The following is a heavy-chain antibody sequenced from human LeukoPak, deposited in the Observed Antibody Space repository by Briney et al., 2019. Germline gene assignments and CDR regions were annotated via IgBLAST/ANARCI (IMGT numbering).Heavy chain of an antibody. CDR3: ARASSWPNYYYYGMDV. V-gene: IGHV4-4*07. CDR1: GGSISSYY. Sequence: PSETLSLTCTVSGGSISSYYWSWIRQPAGKGLEWIGRIYTSGSTNYNPSLKSRVTMSVDTSKNQFSLKLSSVTAADTAVYYCARASSWPNYYYYGMDVWGQGTTVTVSS. J-gene: IGHJ6*02. D-gene: IGHD6-13*01. CDR2: IYTSGST.